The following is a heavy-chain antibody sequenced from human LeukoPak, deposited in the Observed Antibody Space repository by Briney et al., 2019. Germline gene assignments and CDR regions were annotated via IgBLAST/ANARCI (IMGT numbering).Heavy chain of an antibody. V-gene: IGHV4-59*01. CDR1: GASINSYH. D-gene: IGHD6-13*01. Sequence: SETLSLTCTVSGASINSYHWNWFRQPPGKGLEWIGYINDSGTTGYNPSLKSRVTISADTSKNQFSLKLSSVTPADAAVYYCASLLGSSWWGVGLDVWGKGATVTVSS. CDR2: INDSGTT. J-gene: IGHJ6*04. CDR3: ASLLGSSWWGVGLDV.